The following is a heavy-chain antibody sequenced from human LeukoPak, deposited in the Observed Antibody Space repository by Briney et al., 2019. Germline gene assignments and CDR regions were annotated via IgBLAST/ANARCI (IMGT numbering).Heavy chain of an antibody. CDR3: ARDIAHCTGGICYNIRFDF. Sequence: GGSLRLSCAASGFTVSSTYISWVRQAPGKGLEWVSIIYNGGSSYYADSVRGRFTISRDNSKNTVYLQMNSLRAEDTAVYYCARDIAHCTGGICYNIRFDFWGQGTLVTVSS. V-gene: IGHV3-66*01. CDR1: GFTVSSTY. CDR2: IYNGGSS. J-gene: IGHJ5*01. D-gene: IGHD2-15*01.